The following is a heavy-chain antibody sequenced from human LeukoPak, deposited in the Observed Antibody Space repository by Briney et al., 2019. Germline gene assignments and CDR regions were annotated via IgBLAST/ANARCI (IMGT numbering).Heavy chain of an antibody. CDR2: INPSGGST. J-gene: IGHJ5*02. CDR1: GYTFTSYY. D-gene: IGHD3-22*01. CDR3: AREGKGYYDSSGYRA. V-gene: IGHV1-46*01. Sequence: ASVKVSCKASGYTFTSYYMHWVRQAPGQGLEWMGIINPSGGSTSYAQKFRGRVTMTRDTSTSTVYMELSSLRSEDTAVYYCAREGKGYYDSSGYRAWGQGTLVTVSS.